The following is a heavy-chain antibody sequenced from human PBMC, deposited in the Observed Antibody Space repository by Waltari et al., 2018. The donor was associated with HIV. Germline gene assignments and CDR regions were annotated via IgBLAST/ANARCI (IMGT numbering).Heavy chain of an antibody. CDR3: ARRGDGFNQHARLDH. J-gene: IGHJ4*02. CDR1: GWSITRKDFY. Sequence: QLHLQESGPGLVKPSETLALTCTVSGWSITRKDFYWAWNRQPPGKGLEWIGLMYNSGTTDYNPSLKSRVSMSRDTSKNRFSLRLHSVTAADTAIYYCARRGDGFNQHARLDHWGPGTLVTVSS. CDR2: MYNSGTT. V-gene: IGHV4-39*01. D-gene: IGHD2-2*01.